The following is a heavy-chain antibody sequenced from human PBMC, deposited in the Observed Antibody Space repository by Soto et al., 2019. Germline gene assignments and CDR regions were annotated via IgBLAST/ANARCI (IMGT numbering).Heavy chain of an antibody. V-gene: IGHV3-30*18. CDR1: GFTFSDCA. Sequence: VQLVESGGGVVQPGRSLRLSCGGSGFTFSDCAMHLVRQAPGKGLEWVAVVSHDGRNTHYADSVKGRFTISRDSSKNTVSLEMTSLRAEDTAVYYCAKGGRQWLVTSDFNYWGQGALVTVSS. CDR3: AKGGRQWLVTSDFNY. D-gene: IGHD6-19*01. J-gene: IGHJ4*02. CDR2: VSHDGRNT.